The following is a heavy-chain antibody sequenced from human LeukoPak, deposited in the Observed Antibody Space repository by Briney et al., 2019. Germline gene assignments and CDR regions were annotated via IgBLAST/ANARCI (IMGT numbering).Heavy chain of an antibody. V-gene: IGHV3-30-3*01. J-gene: IGHJ4*02. CDR3: ARALPDILLDY. D-gene: IGHD2-15*01. CDR2: ISYDGSNK. Sequence: LAGGSLRLSCAASGFTFSSYAMSWVRQAPGKGLEWVAVISYDGSNKYYADSVKGRFTISRDNSKNTLYLQMNSLRAEDTAVYYCARALPDILLDYWGQGTLVTVSS. CDR1: GFTFSSYA.